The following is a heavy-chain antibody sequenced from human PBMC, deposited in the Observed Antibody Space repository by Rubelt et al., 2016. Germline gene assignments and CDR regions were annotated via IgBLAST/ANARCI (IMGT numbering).Heavy chain of an antibody. CDR1: GGSISSGGYY. D-gene: IGHD6-13*01. J-gene: IGHJ4*02. CDR2: IYYSGST. V-gene: IGHV4-31*03. CDR3: ARTVRYAIVPGSVAAAGQFDY. Sequence: QVQLQESGPGLVKPSQTLSLTCTVSGGSISSGGYYWSWIRPHPGKGLEWIGYIYYSGSTYYNPSLKSRVTISVDTSKNQFSLKLSSVTAADTAVYYCARTVRYAIVPGSVAAAGQFDYWGQGTLVTVSS.